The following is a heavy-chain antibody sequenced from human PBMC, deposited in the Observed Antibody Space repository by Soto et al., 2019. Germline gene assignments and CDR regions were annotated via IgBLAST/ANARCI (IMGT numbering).Heavy chain of an antibody. V-gene: IGHV3-21*01. CDR2: ISSSSSYI. Sequence: EVQLVESGGGLVKPGGSLRLSCAASGFTFSSYSMNCVRQAPGKGLEWVSSISSSSSYIYYADSVKGRFTISRNNAKNSLYLEMNSLRAEDTAVYYCARGKVGVITPPFDYWGQGTLVTVSS. J-gene: IGHJ4*02. CDR1: GFTFSSYS. D-gene: IGHD3-22*01. CDR3: ARGKVGVITPPFDY.